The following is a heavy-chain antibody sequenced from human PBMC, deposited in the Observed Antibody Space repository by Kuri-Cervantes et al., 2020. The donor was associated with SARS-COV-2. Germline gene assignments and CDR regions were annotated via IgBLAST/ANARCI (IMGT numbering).Heavy chain of an antibody. CDR2: IYPADSGT. Sequence: KVSCKASGYSFANYWIGWVRQMPGRGLEWMGIIYPADSGTRYSPSFQGQVTISADKSTNTAYLQWSSLKASDTAMYYCARVPGVSVTGTTDWYFDLWGRGTLVTVSS. D-gene: IGHD1-20*01. CDR1: GYSFANYW. CDR3: ARVPGVSVTGTTDWYFDL. V-gene: IGHV5-51*01. J-gene: IGHJ2*01.